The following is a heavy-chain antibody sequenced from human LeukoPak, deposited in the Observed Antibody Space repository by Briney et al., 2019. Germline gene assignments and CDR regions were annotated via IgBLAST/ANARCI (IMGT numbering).Heavy chain of an antibody. CDR1: GFTFSNYG. CDR2: ISGEGGST. CDR3: AKGLFSNYYYYMDV. Sequence: GRSLRLSCVASGFTFSNYGMSWVRQAPGKGLEWVSAISGEGGSTYNADSVKGRFTISRDNAKNTLYLQMDSLRAEDTALYYCAKGLFSNYYYYMDVWGKGTTVTVSS. D-gene: IGHD3-10*02. J-gene: IGHJ6*03. V-gene: IGHV3-23*01.